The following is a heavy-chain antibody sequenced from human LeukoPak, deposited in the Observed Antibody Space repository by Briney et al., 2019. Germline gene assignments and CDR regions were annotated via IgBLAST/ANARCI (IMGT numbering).Heavy chain of an antibody. Sequence: GGSLRLSCAASGFTISSSYMSWVRQVPGKGLEWVSYIYGADTIYYADFVKDRFTISRDSNRNILYLQMNSLRADDTAVYYCARGVRGAYFDYWGQGTLVTVSS. J-gene: IGHJ4*02. CDR2: IYGADTI. CDR1: GFTISSSY. V-gene: IGHV3-66*01. D-gene: IGHD4/OR15-4a*01. CDR3: ARGVRGAYFDY.